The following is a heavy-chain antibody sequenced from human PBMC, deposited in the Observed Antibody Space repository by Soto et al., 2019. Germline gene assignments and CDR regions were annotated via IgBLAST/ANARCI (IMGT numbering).Heavy chain of an antibody. J-gene: IGHJ1*01. CDR1: GYTFTGYY. CDR3: ARGRAPGGDYRSYFHH. Sequence: QVQLVQSGAEVKKPGASVKVSCKASGYTFTGYYMHWVRQAAGQGLEWMGWMNPNSGNTGYAHKFQGRVIMTRNTSTSTGYMELSGLTSEDTAVYYCARGRAPGGDYRSYFHHWGQGTLVTVSS. V-gene: IGHV1-8*02. CDR2: MNPNSGNT. D-gene: IGHD4-4*01.